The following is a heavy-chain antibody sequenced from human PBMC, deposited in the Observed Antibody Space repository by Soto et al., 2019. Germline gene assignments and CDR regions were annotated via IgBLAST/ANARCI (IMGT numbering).Heavy chain of an antibody. CDR2: IKQAGSEK. CDR1: GFTFSSYW. J-gene: IGHJ4*02. CDR3: ARERYCGGDCYVFDY. D-gene: IGHD2-21*02. Sequence: GGSVRLSCAASGFTFSSYWMSWVRQAPGKGLEWVANIKQAGSEKYYVDSVKGRFTISRDNAKKSLYLQMNSLRAEDTAVYYCARERYCGGDCYVFDYWGQGTLVTVSS. V-gene: IGHV3-7*03.